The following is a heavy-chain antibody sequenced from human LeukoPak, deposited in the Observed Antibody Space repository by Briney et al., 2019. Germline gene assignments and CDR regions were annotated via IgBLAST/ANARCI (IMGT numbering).Heavy chain of an antibody. Sequence: GASVKVSCKVSGYTLTELSMHWMRQAPGKGLEWMGGFDPEDGETIYAQKFQGRVTMTEDTSTDTAYMELSSLRSEDTAVYYCATGRADDILTGYGTDYWGQGTLVTVSS. D-gene: IGHD3-9*01. CDR3: ATGRADDILTGYGTDY. J-gene: IGHJ4*02. V-gene: IGHV1-24*01. CDR1: GYTLTELS. CDR2: FDPEDGET.